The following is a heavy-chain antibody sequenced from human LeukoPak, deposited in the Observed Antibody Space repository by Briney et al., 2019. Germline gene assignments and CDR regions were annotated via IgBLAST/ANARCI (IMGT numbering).Heavy chain of an antibody. Sequence: SQTLSLTCAISGDSVSSNSAAWNWIRQSPSRGLEWLGRTYYRSKWYNDYAVSVKSRITINPDTSKNQFSLQLNSVTPEDPAVYYCARIVVVPAATPGRYFYYGMDVWGKGTTVTVSS. CDR2: TYYRSKWYN. CDR1: GDSVSSNSAA. D-gene: IGHD2-2*02. V-gene: IGHV6-1*01. CDR3: ARIVVVPAATPGRYFYYGMDV. J-gene: IGHJ6*04.